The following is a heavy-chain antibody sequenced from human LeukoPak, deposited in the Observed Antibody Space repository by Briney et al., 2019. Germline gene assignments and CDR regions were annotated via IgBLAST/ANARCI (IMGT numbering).Heavy chain of an antibody. CDR3: ARHFHPGNMDV. Sequence: PSKTLSLTCTVSGGSITNNNYYWAWIRQPPGEGLEWIGSIYYTGSTYYHPSLKSRVTISEDTSKSQFSLRLSSVTAADTAVYYCARHFHPGNMDVWGQGTTVTVSS. CDR1: GGSITNNNYY. D-gene: IGHD3-10*01. CDR2: IYYTGST. V-gene: IGHV4-39*01. J-gene: IGHJ6*02.